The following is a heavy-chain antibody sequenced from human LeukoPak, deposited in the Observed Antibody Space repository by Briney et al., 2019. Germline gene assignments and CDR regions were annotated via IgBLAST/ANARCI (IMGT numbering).Heavy chain of an antibody. D-gene: IGHD3-22*01. V-gene: IGHV1-69*06. CDR2: IIPIFGTA. CDR1: GYTFTSYG. Sequence: WASVKVSCKASGYTFTSYGISWVRQAPGQGLEWMGGIIPIFGTANYAQKFQGRVTITADKSTSTAYMELSSLRSEDTAVYYCAVYYYDSSGYFDYWGQGTLVTVSS. J-gene: IGHJ4*02. CDR3: AVYYYDSSGYFDY.